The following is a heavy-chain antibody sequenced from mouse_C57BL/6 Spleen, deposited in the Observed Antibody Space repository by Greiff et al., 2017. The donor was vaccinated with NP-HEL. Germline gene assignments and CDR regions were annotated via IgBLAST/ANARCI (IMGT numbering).Heavy chain of an antibody. D-gene: IGHD2-4*01. CDR2: IYPGDGDT. CDR1: GYAFSSYW. V-gene: IGHV1-80*01. CDR3: ARRGLRYFDY. Sequence: QVQLKESGAELVKPGASVKISCKASGYAFSSYWMNWVKQRPGKGLEWIGQIYPGDGDTNYNGKFKGKATLTADKSSSTAYMQLSSLTSEDSAVYFCARRGLRYFDYWGQGTTLTVSS. J-gene: IGHJ2*01.